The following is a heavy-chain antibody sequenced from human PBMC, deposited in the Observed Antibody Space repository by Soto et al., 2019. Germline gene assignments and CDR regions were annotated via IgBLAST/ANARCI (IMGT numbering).Heavy chain of an antibody. Sequence: SQTLSLTCAISADSVSTNSATWNWFRQSPSKGLEWLGRTYYRSKWYHDYAVSLNGRGTINPDTSQNQFSLHLTSVTPEDTAVYYCGRLVGNSWIDYWGQGTLVTVSS. CDR3: GRLVGNSWIDY. V-gene: IGHV6-1*01. J-gene: IGHJ4*02. CDR2: TYYRSKWYH. D-gene: IGHD6-13*01. CDR1: ADSVSTNSAT.